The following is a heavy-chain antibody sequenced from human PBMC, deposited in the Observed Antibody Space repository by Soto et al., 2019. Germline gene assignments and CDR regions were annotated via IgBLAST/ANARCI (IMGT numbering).Heavy chain of an antibody. D-gene: IGHD5-18*01. CDR3: ARMASFGSLNWFDP. J-gene: IGHJ5*02. CDR2: MNPGSGDT. V-gene: IGHV1-8*01. Sequence: ASVKVSCKASGYIFTNNDVSWVRQATGQGLEWMGWMNPGSGDTGYAQKFQGRVTMTRNISIATDYMELSSLRADDTAIYYCARMASFGSLNWFDPWGQGTLVTASS. CDR1: GYIFTNND.